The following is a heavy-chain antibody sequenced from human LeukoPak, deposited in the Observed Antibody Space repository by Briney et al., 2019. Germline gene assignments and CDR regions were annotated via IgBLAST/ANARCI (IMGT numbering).Heavy chain of an antibody. V-gene: IGHV3-66*01. Sequence: PGGSLRLSCAASGFTVSSNYMSWVRQAPGKGLEWVSLIYSGGSTYYADSVKGRFTISRDNSNNTLYLQMNSLRAEDTAVYYCARDFDYSDYSDSWGQGTLVTVSS. CDR3: ARDFDYSDYSDS. D-gene: IGHD4-11*01. CDR1: GFTVSSNY. CDR2: IYSGGST. J-gene: IGHJ4*02.